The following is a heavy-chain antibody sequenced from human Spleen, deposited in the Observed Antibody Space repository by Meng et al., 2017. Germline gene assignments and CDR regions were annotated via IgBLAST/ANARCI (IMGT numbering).Heavy chain of an antibody. CDR2: IYYSGST. J-gene: IGHJ3*01. V-gene: IGHV4-31*03. Sequence: LQESGPGLVKPSQPLSLTCTVSGGSISSGGYYWSWIRQHPGKGLEWIGYIYYSGSTYYNPSLKSRVTISVDKSKNQFSLKLSSVTAADTAVYFCARDQWDYEGTSRDAFDVWGQGTMVTVSS. D-gene: IGHD1-26*01. CDR1: GGSISSGGYY. CDR3: ARDQWDYEGTSRDAFDV.